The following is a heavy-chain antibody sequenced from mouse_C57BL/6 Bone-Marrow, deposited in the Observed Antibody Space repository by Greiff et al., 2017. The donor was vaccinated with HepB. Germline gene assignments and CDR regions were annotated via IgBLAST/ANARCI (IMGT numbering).Heavy chain of an antibody. D-gene: IGHD3-2*02. CDR1: GYTFTSYW. Sequence: VKLMESGAELVKPGASVKMSCKASGYTFTSYWITWVKQRPGQGLEWIGDIYPGSGSTNYNEKFKSKATLTVDTSSSTAYMQLSSLTSEDSAVYYCAREENSSGYVAWFAYWGQGTLVTVSA. J-gene: IGHJ3*01. V-gene: IGHV1-55*01. CDR2: IYPGSGST. CDR3: AREENSSGYVAWFAY.